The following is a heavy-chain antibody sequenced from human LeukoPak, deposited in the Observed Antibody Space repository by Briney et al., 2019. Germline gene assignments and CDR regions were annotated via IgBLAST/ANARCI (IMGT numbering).Heavy chain of an antibody. Sequence: SETLSLTCTVSGGSISSSSYYWGWIRQTPGKGLEWIGSIYYSGSTFYSPSLKSRVTISVDTSKNQFSLKLSSVTAADTAVYYCASLRERSYYARGFDYGGQEPLVTVPS. CDR1: GGSISSSSYY. CDR2: IYYSGST. CDR3: ASLRERSYYARGFDY. D-gene: IGHD1-26*01. V-gene: IGHV4-39*01. J-gene: IGHJ4*02.